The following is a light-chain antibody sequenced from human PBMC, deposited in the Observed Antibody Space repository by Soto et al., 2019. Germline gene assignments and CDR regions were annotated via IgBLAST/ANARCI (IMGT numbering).Light chain of an antibody. V-gene: IGKV3-20*01. CDR3: QQYGTSAT. J-gene: IGKJ1*01. CDR2: DVS. CDR1: QSVSSTY. Sequence: EIVLTQYPGTLSLSPGERATLSCRASQSVSSTYLAWYQQKPGQAPRLLIYDVSSRATGIPDRFSGSGSGTDFTLTITRLEPEDFAVYFCQQYGTSATFGQGTKV.